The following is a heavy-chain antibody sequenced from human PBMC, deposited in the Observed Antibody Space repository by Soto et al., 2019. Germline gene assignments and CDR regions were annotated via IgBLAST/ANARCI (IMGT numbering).Heavy chain of an antibody. Sequence: ASVKVSYKASGYTFTSYYMHWVRKAPGQGLEWMGIINPSGGSTSYAQKFQGRVTMTRDTSTSTVYMELSSLRSEDTAVYYCARDRGGYCSSTSCYTRAYYYYGMDVWGQGTTVTVSS. CDR1: GYTFTSYY. CDR3: ARDRGGYCSSTSCYTRAYYYYGMDV. D-gene: IGHD2-2*02. J-gene: IGHJ6*02. V-gene: IGHV1-46*01. CDR2: INPSGGST.